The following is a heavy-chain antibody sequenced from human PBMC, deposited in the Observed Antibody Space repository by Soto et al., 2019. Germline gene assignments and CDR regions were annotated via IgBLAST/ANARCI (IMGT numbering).Heavy chain of an antibody. D-gene: IGHD3-10*01. CDR2: ISGHDGNT. J-gene: IGHJ4*02. Sequence: QVQLVQSGAEVKKPGASVKVSCNTIGYTFTRYSISWLRQAPLQGLEWMGWISGHDGNTNYAQNFQGRVTMTTDTSTSTGYMELRSLRSDDAAVDYCARDSGITMIRGVRSFIDYWGQGTLVSVSS. V-gene: IGHV1-18*01. CDR3: ARDSGITMIRGVRSFIDY. CDR1: GYTFTRYS.